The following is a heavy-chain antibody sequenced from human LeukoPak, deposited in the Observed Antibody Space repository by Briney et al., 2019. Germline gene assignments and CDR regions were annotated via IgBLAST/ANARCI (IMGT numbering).Heavy chain of an antibody. Sequence: SETLSLTCTVSDDPMRGYYWSWIRQPPGKGLEWIWYIYYMGSTTYNPSLKRRVTISEDRSMHQFSLKLSSVTAADPAVYYCARHKSDYGDYHAHWGQGPLVTVSS. CDR1: DDPMRGYY. D-gene: IGHD4-17*01. J-gene: IGHJ4*02. V-gene: IGHV4-59*08. CDR3: ARHKSDYGDYHAH. CDR2: IYYMGST.